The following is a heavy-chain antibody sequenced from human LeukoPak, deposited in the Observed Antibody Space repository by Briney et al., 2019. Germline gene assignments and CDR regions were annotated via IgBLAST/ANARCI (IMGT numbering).Heavy chain of an antibody. CDR3: ARGPYDSSGYWYDY. V-gene: IGHV4-34*01. D-gene: IGHD3-22*01. Sequence: SETLSLTCAVYGGSFSGYYWSWIRQPPGKGLEWIGEINHSGSTNYNPSLKSRVTISVDTSKNQFSLKLSSVTAADTAVYYCARGPYDSSGYWYDYWGQGTLVTVSS. CDR1: GGSFSGYY. CDR2: INHSGST. J-gene: IGHJ4*02.